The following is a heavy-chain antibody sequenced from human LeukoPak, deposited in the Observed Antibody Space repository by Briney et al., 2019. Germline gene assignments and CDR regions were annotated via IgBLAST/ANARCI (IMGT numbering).Heavy chain of an antibody. CDR1: GFTFSSYE. D-gene: IGHD2-15*01. J-gene: IGHJ4*02. Sequence: GGSLRLSCAASGFTFSSYEMNWVRQAPGKGLEWVSYISSSGSTIYYADSVKGRFTISRDNAKNSLYLQMNSLRAEDTAVYYCARVRIPSSGPNFDYWGQGTLVTVSS. CDR2: ISSSGSTI. V-gene: IGHV3-48*03. CDR3: ARVRIPSSGPNFDY.